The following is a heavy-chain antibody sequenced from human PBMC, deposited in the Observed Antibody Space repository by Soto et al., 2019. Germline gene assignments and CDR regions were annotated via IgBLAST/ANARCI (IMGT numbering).Heavy chain of an antibody. Sequence: PGGSLRLSCAASGFTFSSYWMHWVRQAPGKGLVWVSRINSDGSSTSYADSVKGRFTISRDNAKNTLYLQMNSLRAEDTAVYYCAKNGAGAGYYYYYGMDVWGQGTTVTVSS. CDR1: GFTFSSYW. J-gene: IGHJ6*02. V-gene: IGHV3-74*01. CDR3: AKNGAGAGYYYYYGMDV. D-gene: IGHD6-19*01. CDR2: INSDGSST.